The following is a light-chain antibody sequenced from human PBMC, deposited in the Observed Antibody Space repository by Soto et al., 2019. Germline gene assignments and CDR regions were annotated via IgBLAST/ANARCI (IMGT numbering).Light chain of an antibody. V-gene: IGLV2-14*01. CDR3: SSSVI. CDR1: SSDVGNYNY. J-gene: IGLJ2*01. CDR2: EVT. Sequence: QSALTQPASVSGSPGQSITISCTGSSSDVGNYNYVSWYQQHPGKAPKLIIFEVTNRPSGVSNRFSGSKSGNTASLTISGLQAEDEAYYYCSSSVIFGGGTKVTVL.